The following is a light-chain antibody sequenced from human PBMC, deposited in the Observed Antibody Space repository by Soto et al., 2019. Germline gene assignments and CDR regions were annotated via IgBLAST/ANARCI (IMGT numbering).Light chain of an antibody. CDR2: DAS. V-gene: IGKV3-15*01. CDR3: QQYDNWPLT. Sequence: EVVMTQSPATLSVSPGERATLSCRASQSVSANLAWYQQTPGQAPRLLIYDASARATGIPARFSDSGSGTEFTPTISSLQSEDFALYYCQQYDNWPLTFGGGTKVEIK. J-gene: IGKJ4*01. CDR1: QSVSAN.